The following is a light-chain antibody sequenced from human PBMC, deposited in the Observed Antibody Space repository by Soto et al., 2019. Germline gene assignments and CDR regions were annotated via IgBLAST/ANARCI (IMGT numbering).Light chain of an antibody. Sequence: DIQMTQSPSSVSASVGDRVTITCRTSQPISNYLNWYQQKPGKAPELLTYAASTLQSGVPSRFSGSGSGTDFTLTISSLKPEDFATYYCQQKYSTPPWTFGQGTKVEIK. CDR1: QPISNY. CDR2: AAS. V-gene: IGKV1-39*01. J-gene: IGKJ1*01. CDR3: QQKYSTPPWT.